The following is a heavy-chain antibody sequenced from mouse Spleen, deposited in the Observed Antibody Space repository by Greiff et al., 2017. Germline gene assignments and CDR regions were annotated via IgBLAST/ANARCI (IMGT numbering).Heavy chain of an antibody. CDR1: GFSFNTYA. V-gene: IGHV10-1*01. D-gene: IGHD2-4*01. CDR3: VRSDYDRAMDY. CDR2: IRSKSNNYAT. J-gene: IGHJ4*01. Sequence: GGGLVQPKGSLKLSCAASGFSFNTYAMNWVRQAPGKGLEWVARIRSKSNNYATYYADSVKDRFTISRDDSESMLYLQMNNLKTEDTAMYYCVRSDYDRAMDYWGQGTSVTVSS.